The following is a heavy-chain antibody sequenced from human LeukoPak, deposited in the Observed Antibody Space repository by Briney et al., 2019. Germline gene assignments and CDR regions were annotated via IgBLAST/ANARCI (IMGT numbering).Heavy chain of an antibody. J-gene: IGHJ6*02. CDR3: AKAEGTWGAYYYYGMDV. CDR2: ISGSGGST. Sequence: PGGSLRLSCAASGFTFSSYAMSWVRQAPGQGLEWVSAISGSGGSTYYADSVKGRFTISRDNSKNTLYLQMNSLRAEDTAVYYCAKAEGTWGAYYYYGMDVWGQGTTVTVSS. D-gene: IGHD1-14*01. V-gene: IGHV3-23*01. CDR1: GFTFSSYA.